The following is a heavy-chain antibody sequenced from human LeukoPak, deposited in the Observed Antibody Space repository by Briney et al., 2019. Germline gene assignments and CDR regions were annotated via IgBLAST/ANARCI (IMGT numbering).Heavy chain of an antibody. D-gene: IGHD4-17*01. J-gene: IGHJ4*02. CDR1: GFTFSSYW. V-gene: IGHV3-7*01. CDR3: ARGGDYGDYSDY. Sequence: GGSLRLSCAASGFTFSSYWMSWVRQAPGKGLEWVANIKQDGSEKYYVDSVKGRFTISRDNAKNSLYLQVNRQRAEDTAVYYCARGGDYGDYSDYWGQGTLVTVSS. CDR2: IKQDGSEK.